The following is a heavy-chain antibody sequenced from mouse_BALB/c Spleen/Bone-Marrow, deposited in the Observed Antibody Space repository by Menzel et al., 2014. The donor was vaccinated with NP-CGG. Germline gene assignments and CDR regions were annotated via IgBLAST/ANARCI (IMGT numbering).Heavy chain of an antibody. V-gene: IGHV3-5*02. CDR2: IYYSGTI. D-gene: IGHD2-3*01. J-gene: IGHJ2*01. Sequence: VQLQQSGPGLVKPSQRVSLTCTVTGFSITTGNYRWSWIRQFPGNKLEWIGYIYYSGTITYNPSLTSRTTITRDTSKNQFFLEMNSLTAEDTATYYCARYDGYFDYWGQGTTLTVSS. CDR1: GFSITTGNYR. CDR3: ARYDGYFDY.